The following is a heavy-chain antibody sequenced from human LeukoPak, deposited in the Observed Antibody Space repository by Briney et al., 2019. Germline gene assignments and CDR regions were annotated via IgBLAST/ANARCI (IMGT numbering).Heavy chain of an antibody. D-gene: IGHD6-6*01. CDR3: AKLIGSSSDIG. Sequence: GGPLLLSCAASGFTFSSCAMSWVRPAPGKVLEWVSSISDTGDDTYFADCVKGRFSISRDNSKNTLYLQMDGLRVEDTAVYLCAKLIGSSSDIGWGQGTLVTVSS. CDR2: ISDTGDDT. V-gene: IGHV3-23*01. J-gene: IGHJ4*02. CDR1: GFTFSSCA.